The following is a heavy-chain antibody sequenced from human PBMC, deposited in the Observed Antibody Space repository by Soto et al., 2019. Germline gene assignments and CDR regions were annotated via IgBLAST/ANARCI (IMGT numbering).Heavy chain of an antibody. J-gene: IGHJ6*03. Sequence: SETLSLTCTVSGGSISSGGYYWSWIRQHPGKGLEWIGYIYYSGSTYYNPSLKSRVTISVDTSKNQFSLKLSSVTAADTAVYYCARDSQMDYYYYMDVWRKGTTVTVSS. CDR2: IYYSGST. V-gene: IGHV4-31*03. CDR1: GGSISSGGYY. D-gene: IGHD2-8*01. CDR3: ARDSQMDYYYYMDV.